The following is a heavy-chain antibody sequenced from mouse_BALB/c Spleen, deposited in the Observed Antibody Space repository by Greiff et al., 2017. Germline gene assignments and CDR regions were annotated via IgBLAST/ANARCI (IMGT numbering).Heavy chain of an antibody. CDR2: IRNKANGYTT. Sequence: EVMLVESGGGLVQPGGSLRLSCATSGFTFTDYYMSWVRQPPGKALEWLGFIRNKANGYTTEYSASVKGRFTISRDNSQSILYLQMNTLRAEDSATYYCARKSIRSYYYAMDYWGQGTSVTVSS. V-gene: IGHV7-3*02. J-gene: IGHJ4*01. CDR1: GFTFTDYY. CDR3: ARKSIRSYYYAMDY.